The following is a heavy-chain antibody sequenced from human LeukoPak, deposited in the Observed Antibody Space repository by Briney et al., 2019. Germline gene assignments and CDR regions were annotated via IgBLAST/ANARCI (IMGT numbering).Heavy chain of an antibody. V-gene: IGHV4-31*03. CDR1: GGSISSGGYY. CDR2: IYYSGST. Sequence: KPSQTLSLTCTVSGGSISSGGYYWSWIRQHPGKGLEWIGYIYYSGSTYYNPSLKSRVTISVDTSKNQFSLKLSSVTAADTAVYYCARDRDKITYYYGSGSYRRARDDAFDIWGQGTMVTVSS. J-gene: IGHJ3*02. D-gene: IGHD3-10*01. CDR3: ARDRDKITYYYGSGSYRRARDDAFDI.